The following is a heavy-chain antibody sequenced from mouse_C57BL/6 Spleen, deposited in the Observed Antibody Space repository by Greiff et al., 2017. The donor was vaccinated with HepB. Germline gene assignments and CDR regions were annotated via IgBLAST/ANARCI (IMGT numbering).Heavy chain of an antibody. J-gene: IGHJ4*01. V-gene: IGHV1-53*01. CDR1: GYTFTSYW. CDR3: ARDYYGSSYNYAMDY. D-gene: IGHD1-1*01. CDR2: INPSNGGT. Sequence: VQLQQSGTELVKPGASVKLSCKASGYTFTSYWMHWVKQRPGQGLEWIGNINPSNGGTNYNEKFKSKATLTVDKSSSTAYMQLSSLTSEDSAVYYCARDYYGSSYNYAMDYWGQGTSVTVSS.